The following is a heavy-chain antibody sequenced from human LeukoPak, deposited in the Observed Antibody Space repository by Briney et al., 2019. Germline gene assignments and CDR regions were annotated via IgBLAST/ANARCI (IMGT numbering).Heavy chain of an antibody. CDR3: ARHEATIFGVVRLEAFDI. CDR1: GGSISSSSYY. CDR2: IYYSGST. J-gene: IGHJ3*02. V-gene: IGHV4-39*01. Sequence: PSETLSLTCTVSGGSISSSSYYWGWLRQPPGTGLEWIGRIYYSGSTYYNPSPKSRVTISVDTSKNQFSLKLSSVTAADTAVYYCARHEATIFGVVRLEAFDIWGQGTMVTVSS. D-gene: IGHD3-3*01.